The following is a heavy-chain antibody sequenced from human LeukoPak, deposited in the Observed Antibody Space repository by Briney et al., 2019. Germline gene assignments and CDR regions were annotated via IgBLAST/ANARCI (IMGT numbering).Heavy chain of an antibody. J-gene: IGHJ6*02. Sequence: PGGSLRLSCAGSGVTLSDYGIHWVRQAPGKGLEWVAVISYDGSITFYGASVKGRFTISRDNSKKTVDLQMNSLRAEDTAVYYCAKDFSGFGELLFFFGMDVWGQGTTVIVSS. V-gene: IGHV3-30*18. D-gene: IGHD3-10*01. CDR3: AKDFSGFGELLFFFGMDV. CDR1: GVTLSDYG. CDR2: ISYDGSIT.